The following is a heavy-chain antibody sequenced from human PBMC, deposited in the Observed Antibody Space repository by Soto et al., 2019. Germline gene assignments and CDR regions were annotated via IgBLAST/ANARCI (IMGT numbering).Heavy chain of an antibody. D-gene: IGHD2-2*01. V-gene: IGHV3-23*04. J-gene: IGHJ6*02. Sequence: VQLVESGGGVVQPGRSLRLSCAASGFTFSSYAMSWVRQAPGKGLEWVSAISGSGGSTYYADSVKGRFTISRDNSKNTLYLQMNSLRAEDTAVYYCAKEDYCSSTSCQYYYYYGMDVWGQGTTVTVSS. CDR3: AKEDYCSSTSCQYYYYYGMDV. CDR1: GFTFSSYA. CDR2: ISGSGGST.